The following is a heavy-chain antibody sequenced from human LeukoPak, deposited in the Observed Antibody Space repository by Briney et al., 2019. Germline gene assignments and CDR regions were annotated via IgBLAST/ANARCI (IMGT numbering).Heavy chain of an antibody. CDR2: IYTSGTT. Sequence: SETLSLTCTVPGDSISSGSYYWSWIRQPAGKGLEWIGRIYTSGTTNYNPSLKSRVTISVDTSKNQFSLNLNSVTAADTAVYYCTRHPGGNAAHRFDYWGQGFRVTVSS. D-gene: IGHD4-23*01. J-gene: IGHJ4*02. V-gene: IGHV4-61*02. CDR3: TRHPGGNAAHRFDY. CDR1: GDSISSGSYY.